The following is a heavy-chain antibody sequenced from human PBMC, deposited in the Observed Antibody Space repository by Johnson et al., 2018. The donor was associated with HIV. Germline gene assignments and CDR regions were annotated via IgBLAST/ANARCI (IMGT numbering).Heavy chain of an antibody. D-gene: IGHD1-1*01. J-gene: IGHJ3*02. CDR1: GFTFSSYA. Sequence: QVQLVESGGGVVQPGRSLRLSCAASGFTFSSYAMHWVRQAPGKGLEWVAVISYDGSNKYYADSVKGRFTISRDNSKNTLYLQMNSLRAEDTAVYYCARGFEQLDDAFDIWGQGTMVTVSP. CDR3: ARGFEQLDDAFDI. CDR2: ISYDGSNK. V-gene: IGHV3-30-3*01.